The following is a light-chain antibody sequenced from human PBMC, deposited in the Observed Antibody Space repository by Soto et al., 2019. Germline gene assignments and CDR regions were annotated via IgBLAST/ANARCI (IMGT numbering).Light chain of an antibody. V-gene: IGKV3-20*01. Sequence: EIVLTQSPGTLSLSPGERATLSCRASQSVSSSYLAWYQQRPGQAPRLLIYHATSRATGIPDRFRGSGSGTDFTLTISRLEPEDFEVYYCQQYGTSPWTFGQGTKVDIK. CDR1: QSVSSSY. CDR3: QQYGTSPWT. CDR2: HAT. J-gene: IGKJ1*01.